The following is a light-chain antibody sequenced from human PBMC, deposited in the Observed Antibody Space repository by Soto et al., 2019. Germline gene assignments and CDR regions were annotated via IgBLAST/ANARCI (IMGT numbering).Light chain of an antibody. Sequence: DIQMTQSPSSLCASVGDRVTITCRSSQSISTYLNWYQQKPGKAPNLLIYTTSSLQSGVPSRFSGSGSGTEFTLTISSLQPEDFATYYCLQHNSYPLTFGGGTKVDIK. J-gene: IGKJ4*01. V-gene: IGKV1-17*01. CDR2: TTS. CDR1: QSISTY. CDR3: LQHNSYPLT.